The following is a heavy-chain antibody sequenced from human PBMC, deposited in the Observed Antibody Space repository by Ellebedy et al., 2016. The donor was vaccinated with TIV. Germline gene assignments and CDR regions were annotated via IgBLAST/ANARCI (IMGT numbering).Heavy chain of an antibody. CDR1: GFTFSSYA. Sequence: PGGSLRLSCAVSGFTFSSYAMNWVRQAPGKGLEWVSSIGSGGGSPHYADSVKGRFTISRDNSKNTLDLQMNSLRVEDTAVYYCVKGGYDRSGYYAPPVECWGQGTLVTVSS. CDR2: IGSGGGSP. J-gene: IGHJ4*02. D-gene: IGHD3-22*01. CDR3: VKGGYDRSGYYAPPVEC. V-gene: IGHV3-23*01.